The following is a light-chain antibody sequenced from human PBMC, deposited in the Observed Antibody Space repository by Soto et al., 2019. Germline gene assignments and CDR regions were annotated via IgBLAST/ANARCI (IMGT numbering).Light chain of an antibody. CDR3: QQSNNWTFS. CDR2: GAS. CDR1: QSVSSN. V-gene: IGKV3-15*01. Sequence: EIVMTQSPATLSLSAGERATLSCRASQSVSSNLAWYQQKPGQAPRLLINGASTRATGIPARFSGSGSGTEVTLTISSLKYEDVAVYYCQQSNNWTFSFGPGTKVDIK. J-gene: IGKJ3*01.